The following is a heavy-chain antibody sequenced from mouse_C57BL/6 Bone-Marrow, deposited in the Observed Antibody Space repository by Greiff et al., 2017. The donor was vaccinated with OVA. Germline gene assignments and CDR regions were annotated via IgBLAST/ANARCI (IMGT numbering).Heavy chain of an antibody. CDR2: IFPGSGST. J-gene: IGHJ4*01. D-gene: IGHD2-5*01. CDR3: ARESNYNYYAMDY. CDR1: GYTFTDYY. Sequence: QVQLQQSGPELVKPGASVKISCKASGYTFTDYYIHWVKQRPGQGLEWIGWIFPGSGSTYYNEKFKGKATLTVDKSSSTAYMLLSSLTSEDSAVYCCARESNYNYYAMDYWGQGTSVTVSS. V-gene: IGHV1-75*01.